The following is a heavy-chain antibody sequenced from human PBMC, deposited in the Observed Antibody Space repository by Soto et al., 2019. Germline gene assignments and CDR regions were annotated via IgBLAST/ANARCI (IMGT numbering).Heavy chain of an antibody. CDR2: ISYDGSNK. CDR3: AKLFSAQLVRGIDY. D-gene: IGHD6-13*01. V-gene: IGHV3-30*18. CDR1: GFTFSSYG. Sequence: GGSLRLSCAASGFTFSSYGMHWVRQAPGKGLEWVAVISYDGSNKYYADSVKGRFTISRDNSKNTLYLQMNSLRAEDTAVYYCAKLFSAQLVRGIDYWGQGTLVTVSS. J-gene: IGHJ4*02.